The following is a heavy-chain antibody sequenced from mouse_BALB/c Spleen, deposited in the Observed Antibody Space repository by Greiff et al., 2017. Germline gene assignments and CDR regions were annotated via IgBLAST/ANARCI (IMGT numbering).Heavy chain of an antibody. CDR3: ARSSGTEWFAY. V-gene: IGHV1S56*01. CDR2: IYPGDGST. CDR1: GYTFTSYD. D-gene: IGHD4-1*01. J-gene: IGHJ3*01. Sequence: QVQLQQSGPELVKPGASVKISCKASGYTFTSYDINWVKQRPGQGLEWIGWIYPGDGSTKYNQKFKGKATLTADKSSSTAYMQLSSLTSEDSPVYFCARSSGTEWFAYWGQGTLVTVSA.